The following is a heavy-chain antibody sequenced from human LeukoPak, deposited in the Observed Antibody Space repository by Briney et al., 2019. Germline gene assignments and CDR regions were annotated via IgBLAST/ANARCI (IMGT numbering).Heavy chain of an antibody. CDR3: ARLSPLTGAYYYMDV. CDR2: IWYDGGNQ. Sequence: GGSLRLSCATSGFIFSTHAMHWVRQAPGKGLEWVAFIWYDGGNQNYADSVKGRFTISRDNSKDTLYLQMTSLRAEDTAVYYCARLSPLTGAYYYMDVWGKGTMVTVSS. D-gene: IGHD7-27*01. J-gene: IGHJ6*03. CDR1: GFIFSTHA. V-gene: IGHV3-33*01.